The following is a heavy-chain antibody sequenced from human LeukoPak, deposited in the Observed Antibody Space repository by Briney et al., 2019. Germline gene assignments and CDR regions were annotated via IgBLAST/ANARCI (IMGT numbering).Heavy chain of an antibody. CDR2: INHSGST. CDR3: ARGTGAQAGENYYHYYGMDV. J-gene: IGHJ6*02. Sequence: SETLSLTCAVYGGSFSGYYWSWIRQPPGKGLEWIGEINHSGSTNYNPSLKSRVTISVDTSKNQFSLKLSSVTAADTAVYYCARGTGAQAGENYYHYYGMDVWGQGTTVTVSS. D-gene: IGHD1-14*01. V-gene: IGHV4-34*01. CDR1: GGSFSGYY.